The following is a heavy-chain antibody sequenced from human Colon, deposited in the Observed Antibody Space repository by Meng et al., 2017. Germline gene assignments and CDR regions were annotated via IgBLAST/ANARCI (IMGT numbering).Heavy chain of an antibody. D-gene: IGHD3-22*01. CDR1: GFTFDNYA. V-gene: IGHV3-9*01. CDR2: ISFNSGGS. J-gene: IGHJ4*02. CDR3: AKGSSGSFPNYFDY. Sequence: GGSLRLSCAASGFTFDNYAMHWVRQAPGKGLEWVSGISFNSGGSVYADSVKGRFTISRDNAKNSLYLQMNSLRIEDTALYYCAKGSSGSFPNYFDYWGQGTLVTVSS.